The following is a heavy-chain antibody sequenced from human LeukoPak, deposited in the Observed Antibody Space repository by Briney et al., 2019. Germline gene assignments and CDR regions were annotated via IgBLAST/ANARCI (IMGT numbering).Heavy chain of an antibody. CDR2: INPNSGGT. J-gene: IGHJ4*02. D-gene: IGHD3-22*01. Sequence: ASVKVSCKASGYTFTGYYMHWVRRAPGQGLEWMGWINPNSGGTNYAQKFQSRVTMTRDTSISTAYMELSRLRSDDTAAYYCARGDSSGYYYVWFDYWGQGTLVTVSS. CDR1: GYTFTGYY. CDR3: ARGDSSGYYYVWFDY. V-gene: IGHV1-2*02.